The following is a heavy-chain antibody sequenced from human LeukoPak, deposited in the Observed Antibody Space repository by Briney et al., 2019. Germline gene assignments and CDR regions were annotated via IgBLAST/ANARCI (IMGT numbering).Heavy chain of an antibody. D-gene: IGHD3-9*01. CDR2: IIPILGIA. Sequence: ASVKVSCKASGGTFSSYAISWVRQAPGQGLEWMGRIIPILGIANYAQKFQGRVTITADKSTSTAYMELSSLRSEDTAVYYCARTPSRGYFDWLHYYYYGMDVWGQGTTVTVSS. CDR1: GGTFSSYA. CDR3: ARTPSRGYFDWLHYYYYGMDV. V-gene: IGHV1-69*04. J-gene: IGHJ6*02.